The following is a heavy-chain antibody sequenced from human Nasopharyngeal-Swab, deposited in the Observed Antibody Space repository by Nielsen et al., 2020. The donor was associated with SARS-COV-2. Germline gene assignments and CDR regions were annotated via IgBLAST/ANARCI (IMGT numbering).Heavy chain of an antibody. CDR1: GFTFSSYW. CDR2: IKQDGSEK. Sequence: GGSLRLSCAASGFTFSSYWMSWVRQAPGKGLEWVATIKQDGSEKYSVDSVKGRFTISRDNAKNSLYLQMNSPRAEDTAVYYCARDQLDHPYDYVWGTYRYTYFDYWGQGTLVTVSS. CDR3: ARDQLDHPYDYVWGTYRYTYFDY. J-gene: IGHJ4*02. V-gene: IGHV3-7*01. D-gene: IGHD3-16*02.